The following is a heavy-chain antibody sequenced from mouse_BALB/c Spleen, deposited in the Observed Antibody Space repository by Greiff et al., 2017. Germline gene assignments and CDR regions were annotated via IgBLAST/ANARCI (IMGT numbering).Heavy chain of an antibody. D-gene: IGHD2-4*01. CDR3: AKGIYYDYGYAMDY. CDR2: INPSSGYT. V-gene: IGHV1-4*02. J-gene: IGHJ4*01. Sequence: QVQLQQSAAELARPGASVKMSCKASGYTFTSYTMHWVKQRPGQGLEWIGYINPSSGYTEYNQKFKDKTTLTADKSSSTAYMQLSSLTSEDSAVYYCAKGIYYDYGYAMDYWGQGTSVTVSS. CDR1: GYTFTSYT.